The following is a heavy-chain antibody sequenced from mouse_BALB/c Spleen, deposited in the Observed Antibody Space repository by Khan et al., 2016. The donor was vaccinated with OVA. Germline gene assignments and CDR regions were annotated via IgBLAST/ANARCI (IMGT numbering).Heavy chain of an antibody. J-gene: IGHJ3*01. V-gene: IGHV1S34*01. CDR3: ARGDYYGSSSFAY. CDR1: GYSFNGYY. Sequence: LVKTGASVKISCKASGYSFNGYYMHWVKQSHGKSLEWIGYISCYNGSTTYNQKFKGKATFTVDTSSSTVYMQFNSLTSEDSAVYYFARGDYYGSSSFAYWGQGTLVTVSA. CDR2: ISCYNGST. D-gene: IGHD1-1*01.